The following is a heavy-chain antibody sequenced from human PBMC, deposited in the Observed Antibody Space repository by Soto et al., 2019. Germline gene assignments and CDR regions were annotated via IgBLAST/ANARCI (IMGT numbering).Heavy chain of an antibody. CDR3: ARDTSRGPLDDYGDYYYGMDV. V-gene: IGHV4-31*03. CDR2: IYYSGST. Sequence: QVQLQESGPGLVKPSQTLSLTCTVSGGSISSGGYYWSWIRQHPGKGLEWIGYIYYSGSTYYNPSLKSRVTISVDTSKNQFSLKLSSVTAADTAVYYCARDTSRGPLDDYGDYYYGMDVWGQGTTVTVSS. D-gene: IGHD4-17*01. CDR1: GGSISSGGYY. J-gene: IGHJ6*02.